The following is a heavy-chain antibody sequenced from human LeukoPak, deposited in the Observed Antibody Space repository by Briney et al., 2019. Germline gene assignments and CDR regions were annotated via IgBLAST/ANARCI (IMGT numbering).Heavy chain of an antibody. CDR3: AKDPRLRLYSSSWYGFDY. V-gene: IGHV3-30*02. CDR2: IRYDGSNK. J-gene: IGHJ4*02. CDR1: GFTFSSYG. Sequence: PGGSLRLSCAASGFTFSSYGMHWVRQAPGKGLEWVAFIRYDGSNKYYADSVKGRFTISRDNSKNTLYLQMNSLRAEDTAVYYCAKDPRLRLYSSSWYGFDYWGQGTLVTVSS. D-gene: IGHD6-13*01.